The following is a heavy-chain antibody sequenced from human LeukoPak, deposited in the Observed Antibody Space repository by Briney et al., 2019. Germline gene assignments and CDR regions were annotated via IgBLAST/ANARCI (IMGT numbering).Heavy chain of an antibody. CDR2: INHSGST. CDR3: ARDARVAAPFNWFDP. Sequence: SETLSLTCAVYGGSFSGYYWSWIRQPPGKGLEWIGEINHSGSTNYNPSLKSRVTISADASKNQFSLKLSSVTAADTAVYYCARDARVAAPFNWFDPWGQGALVTVSS. CDR1: GGSFSGYY. D-gene: IGHD2-15*01. J-gene: IGHJ5*02. V-gene: IGHV4-34*01.